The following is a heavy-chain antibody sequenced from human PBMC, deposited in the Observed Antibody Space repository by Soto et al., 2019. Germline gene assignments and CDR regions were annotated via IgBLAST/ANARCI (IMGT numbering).Heavy chain of an antibody. CDR3: ARDRSITMVRGVTNYYYYGMDV. CDR1: GYTFTSYG. J-gene: IGHJ6*02. V-gene: IGHV1-18*04. CDR2: ISAYNGNT. D-gene: IGHD3-10*01. Sequence: QVPLVQSGAEVKKPGASVKVSCKASGYTFTSYGISWVRQAPGQGLEWMGWISAYNGNTNYAQKLQGRVTMTTDTSTSTAYMELRSLRSDDTAVYYCARDRSITMVRGVTNYYYYGMDVWGQGTTVTVSS.